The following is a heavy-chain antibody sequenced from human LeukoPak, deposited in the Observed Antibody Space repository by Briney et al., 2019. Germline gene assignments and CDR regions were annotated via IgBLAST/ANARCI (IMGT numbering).Heavy chain of an antibody. J-gene: IGHJ4*02. Sequence: GGSLRLSCGVSGFTFSSYSMNWVRQAPGKGLEWVSSISSSSYIYYADSVKGRFTISRDNAKNSLYLQMNSLRAEDTAVYYCARTIGIAVAANWGQGTLVTVSS. CDR2: ISSSSYI. D-gene: IGHD6-19*01. CDR3: ARTIGIAVAAN. CDR1: GFTFSSYS. V-gene: IGHV3-21*01.